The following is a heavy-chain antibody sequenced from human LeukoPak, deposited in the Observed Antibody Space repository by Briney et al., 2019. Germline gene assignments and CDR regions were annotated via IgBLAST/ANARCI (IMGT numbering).Heavy chain of an antibody. J-gene: IGHJ6*04. D-gene: IGHD4-17*01. Sequence: GGSLRLSCAPSGFTVSSRYMSWVRQAPGKGLEWVSVIYIDGSTYYTDSVKGRFTISRDNFENTLYLQMNSLRAEDTAVYYCATVRGDYARGMNGMDVWGKGTTVTVSS. CDR3: ATVRGDYARGMNGMDV. CDR1: GFTVSSRY. CDR2: IYIDGST. V-gene: IGHV3-53*01.